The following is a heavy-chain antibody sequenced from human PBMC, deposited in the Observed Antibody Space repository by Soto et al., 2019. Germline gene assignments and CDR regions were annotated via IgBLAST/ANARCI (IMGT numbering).Heavy chain of an antibody. CDR3: ARGPPDSTWIQLWYFDY. V-gene: IGHV1-2*02. D-gene: IGHD5-18*01. CDR1: GYTFTGYY. CDR2: INPNSGGT. J-gene: IGHJ4*02. Sequence: ASVKVSCKASGYTFTGYYMHWVRQAPGQGLEWMGWINPNSGGTNYAQKFQGRVTMTRDTSISTAYMELSRLRSDDTAVYYCARGPPDSTWIQLWYFDYWGQGTLVTVSS.